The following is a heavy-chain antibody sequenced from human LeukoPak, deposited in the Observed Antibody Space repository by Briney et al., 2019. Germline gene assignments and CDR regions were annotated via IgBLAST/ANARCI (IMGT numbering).Heavy chain of an antibody. D-gene: IGHD6-13*01. Sequence: PGGSLRLSCAASGFTFSDYYMSWIRQAPGKGLEGVSYISSSGSSTYYADSVKGRLTISRDNAKNSLYLQMNSLRAEDTAVYYCAREIAAAGTDYWGQGTLVTVSS. J-gene: IGHJ4*02. CDR3: AREIAAAGTDY. CDR2: ISSSGSST. V-gene: IGHV3-11*04. CDR1: GFTFSDYY.